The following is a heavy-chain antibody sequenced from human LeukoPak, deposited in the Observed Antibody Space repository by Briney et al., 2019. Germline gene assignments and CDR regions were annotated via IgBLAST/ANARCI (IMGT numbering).Heavy chain of an antibody. CDR1: GGSIRSTTYY. V-gene: IGHV4-39*07. CDR2: IYYSGNT. Sequence: SETLSPTCSVSGGSIRSTTYYWGWIRQPPGKGLEWIGSIYYSGNTYYSPSLMSRVTISVDTSKNQFSLNLSSVTAADTAVYFCARAPHYYWGQGALVTVSS. CDR3: ARAPHYY. J-gene: IGHJ4*02.